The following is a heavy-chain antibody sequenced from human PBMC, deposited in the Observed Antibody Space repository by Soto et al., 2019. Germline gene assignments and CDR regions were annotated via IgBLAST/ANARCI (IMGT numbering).Heavy chain of an antibody. V-gene: IGHV3-30*18. J-gene: IGHJ4*02. Sequence: VQLVESGGGVVQPGRSLRLSCAASGFTFSDYAMHWVRQAPGKGLEWVAVVSHDGRNTHYADSVKGRFTISRDSTKNTVSLEMTSLGAGGTGVYYCAKGGRQWRVRSDFNYWGQGALVTVSS. CDR1: GFTFSDYA. CDR3: AKGGRQWRVRSDFNY. D-gene: IGHD6-19*01. CDR2: VSHDGRNT.